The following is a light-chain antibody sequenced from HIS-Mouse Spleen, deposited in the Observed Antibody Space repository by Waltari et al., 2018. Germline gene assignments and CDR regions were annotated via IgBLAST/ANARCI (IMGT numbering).Light chain of an antibody. CDR3: SSYTSSTPSWV. V-gene: IGLV2-14*03. J-gene: IGLJ3*02. CDR2: DVS. Sequence: QSALTQPASVSGSPGQSTPISCTGTSSDVGGCNYVPWYQQHPGKAPKLMIYDVSNRPSGVSNRFSGSKSGNTASLTISGLQAEDEADYYCSSYTSSTPSWVFGGGTKLTVL. CDR1: SSDVGGCNY.